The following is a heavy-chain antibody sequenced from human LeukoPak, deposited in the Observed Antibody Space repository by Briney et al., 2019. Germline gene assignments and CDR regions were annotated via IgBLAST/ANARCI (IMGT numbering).Heavy chain of an antibody. CDR2: IYHSGST. V-gene: IGHV4-4*02. J-gene: IGHJ4*02. Sequence: SGTLSLTCAVSGGSISSSNWWSWVRQPPGKGLEWIGEIYHSGSTNYNPSLRSRVTISVDKSKNQFSLKLGSVSAADTAVFYCARVSSGSYYFDYWGQGTLVTVSS. D-gene: IGHD1-26*01. CDR1: GGSISSSNW. CDR3: ARVSSGSYYFDY.